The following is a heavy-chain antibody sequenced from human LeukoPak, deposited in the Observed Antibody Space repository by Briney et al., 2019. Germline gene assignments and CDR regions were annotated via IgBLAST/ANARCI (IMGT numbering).Heavy chain of an antibody. Sequence: PSETLSLTCAVSGYSISSGYYWGWIRPPPGKGLEWIGIIYHSGSTYYNPSLKSRVTISVDTSKNQFSLKLSSVAAADTAVYYCARLQYQLLFFDYWGQGTLVTVSS. D-gene: IGHD2-2*01. J-gene: IGHJ4*02. CDR1: GYSISSGYY. CDR3: ARLQYQLLFFDY. V-gene: IGHV4-38-2*01. CDR2: IYHSGST.